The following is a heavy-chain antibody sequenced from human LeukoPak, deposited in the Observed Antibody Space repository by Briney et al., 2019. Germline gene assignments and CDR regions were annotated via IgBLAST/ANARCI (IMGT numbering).Heavy chain of an antibody. V-gene: IGHV1-2*02. CDR3: ARGRPGDYFDY. CDR2: INPDSGGT. Sequence: ASVKVSCKASGYTFTGYFMHWVRQAPGQGLEWMGWINPDSGGTSYLQNFQGRVTMTRDTSISTAYMDLSRLRSDDTAVYYCARGRPGDYFDYWGQGTLVTVSS. J-gene: IGHJ4*02. CDR1: GYTFTGYF. D-gene: IGHD6-25*01.